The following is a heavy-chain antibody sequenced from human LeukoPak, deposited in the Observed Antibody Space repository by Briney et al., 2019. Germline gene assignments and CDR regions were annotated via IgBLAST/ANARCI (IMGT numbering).Heavy chain of an antibody. CDR3: AREGITIFGVVTRYWFDP. J-gene: IGHJ5*02. Sequence: GGSLRLSCAASGFTFSDYYMSWIRQAPGKGLEWVSYISSSGSTIYYADSVKGRFTISRDNAENSLYLQMNSLRAEDTAVYYCAREGITIFGVVTRYWFDPWGQGTLVTVSS. CDR2: ISSSGSTI. D-gene: IGHD3-3*01. CDR1: GFTFSDYY. V-gene: IGHV3-11*04.